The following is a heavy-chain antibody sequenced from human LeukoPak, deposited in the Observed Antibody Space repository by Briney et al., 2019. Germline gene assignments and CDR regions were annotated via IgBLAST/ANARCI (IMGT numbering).Heavy chain of an antibody. V-gene: IGHV3-11*04. D-gene: IGHD2-15*01. CDR2: ISGSGSAI. CDR1: GFTFSDYY. Sequence: GGSLRLSCATSGFTFSDYYMTWIRQAPGKGLEWVSYISGSGSAIHYADSVKGRFIISRDNAKNLLYLQMNSLRAEDTAVYYCARPTPSTHLPDYWGQGTLVTVSS. CDR3: ARPTPSTHLPDY. J-gene: IGHJ4*02.